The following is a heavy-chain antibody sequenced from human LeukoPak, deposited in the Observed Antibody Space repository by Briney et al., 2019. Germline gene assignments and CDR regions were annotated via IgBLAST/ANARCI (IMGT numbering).Heavy chain of an antibody. J-gene: IGHJ3*02. CDR3: ARATNWSPYCFDI. Sequence: ASVKVSCKTSGYTFTAYYMHWVRQAPGQGLEWMGRINPHSADTNSAQKFRGRVTMTRDTSISTAYMELSRLTSDDTAVYYCARATNWSPYCFDIWGQGTMVTVSS. D-gene: IGHD7-27*01. CDR1: GYTFTAYY. V-gene: IGHV1-2*06. CDR2: INPHSADT.